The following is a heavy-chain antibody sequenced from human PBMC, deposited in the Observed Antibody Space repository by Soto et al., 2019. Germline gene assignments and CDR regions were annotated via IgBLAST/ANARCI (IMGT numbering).Heavy chain of an antibody. D-gene: IGHD3-22*01. V-gene: IGHV1-69*06. CDR1: GGTFSSYA. CDR2: IIPIFGTA. CDR3: ARKYYYDSSPPSY. Sequence: SLKVSCKASGGTFSSYAISWVRQAPGQGLEWMGGIIPIFGTANYAQKFQGRVTITADKSTSTAYMELSSLRSEDTAVYYCARKYYYDSSPPSYWGQGTLVTVSS. J-gene: IGHJ4*02.